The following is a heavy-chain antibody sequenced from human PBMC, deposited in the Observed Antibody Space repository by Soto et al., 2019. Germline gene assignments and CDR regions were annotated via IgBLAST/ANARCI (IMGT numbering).Heavy chain of an antibody. D-gene: IGHD6-13*01. J-gene: IGHJ4*02. CDR2: IYYSGST. Sequence: SETLSLTCTVSGGSISSSSYYWGWIRQPPGKGLEWIGSIYYSGSTYYNPSLKSRVTISVDTSKNQFSLKLSSVTAADTAVYYCARPVSAYSSSWYFDYWGQGTLVTVS. V-gene: IGHV4-39*01. CDR1: GGSISSSSYY. CDR3: ARPVSAYSSSWYFDY.